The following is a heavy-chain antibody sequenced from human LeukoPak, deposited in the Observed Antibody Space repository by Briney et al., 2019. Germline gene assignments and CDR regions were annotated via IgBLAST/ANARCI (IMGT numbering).Heavy chain of an antibody. J-gene: IGHJ1*01. V-gene: IGHV5-51*01. Sequence: GESLKISCKGSGYSFSTYWIGWVRQMPGKGLEWMGIIYPADSHTRYSPSFQGQVTISADKSITTAYLQWSGLKASDTAMYYCARGGAVGTTTYFQHWGQGTLVTVSS. D-gene: IGHD1-26*01. CDR1: GYSFSTYW. CDR2: IYPADSHT. CDR3: ARGGAVGTTTYFQH.